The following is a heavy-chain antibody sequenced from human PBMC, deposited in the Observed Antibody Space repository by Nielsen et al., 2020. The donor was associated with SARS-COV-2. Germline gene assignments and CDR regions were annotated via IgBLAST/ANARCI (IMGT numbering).Heavy chain of an antibody. V-gene: IGHV3-30*04. D-gene: IGHD1-26*01. CDR1: GFTFSSYA. CDR3: AREGGSYHHTSTYFDY. Sequence: RGSLRLSCAASGFTFSSYAMHWVRQAPGKGLEWVAVISYDGSNKYYADSVKGRFTISRDNSKNTLYLQMDSLRAEDTAVYYCAREGGSYHHTSTYFDYWGQGTLVTVSS. CDR2: ISYDGSNK. J-gene: IGHJ4*02.